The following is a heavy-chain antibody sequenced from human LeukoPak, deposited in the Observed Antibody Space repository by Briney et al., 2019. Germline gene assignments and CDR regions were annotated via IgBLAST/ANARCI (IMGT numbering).Heavy chain of an antibody. D-gene: IGHD3-3*01. CDR3: ARVGPSYYDFWSGYYTD. V-gene: IGHV4-39*01. Sequence: SETLSLTCTVSGGSISSSSYYWGWIRQPPGKGLEWIGSIYYSGSTYYNPSLKSRVTISVDTSKNQFSLKLSSVTAADTAVYYCARVGPSYYDFWSGYYTDWGQGTLVTVSS. CDR1: GGSISSSSYY. CDR2: IYYSGST. J-gene: IGHJ4*02.